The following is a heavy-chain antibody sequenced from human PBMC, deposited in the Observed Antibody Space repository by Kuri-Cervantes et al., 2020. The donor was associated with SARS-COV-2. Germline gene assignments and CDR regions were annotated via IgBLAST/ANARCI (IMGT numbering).Heavy chain of an antibody. CDR2: IYYCGST. Sequence: SETLSLTCTVSGGSISSGDYYWSWIRQPPGKGLEWIGYIYYCGSTYYNPSLKSRVTISVDTSKNQFSLKLSSVTAADTAVYYCARAPFEGDAFDIWGQGTMVTVSS. CDR1: GGSISSGDYY. V-gene: IGHV4-30-4*08. CDR3: ARAPFEGDAFDI. D-gene: IGHD3-9*01. J-gene: IGHJ3*02.